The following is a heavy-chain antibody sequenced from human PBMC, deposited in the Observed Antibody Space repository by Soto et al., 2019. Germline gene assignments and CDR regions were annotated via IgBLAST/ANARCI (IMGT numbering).Heavy chain of an antibody. D-gene: IGHD4-17*01. CDR1: GYTFTSYD. J-gene: IGHJ4*02. CDR2: INPTSEYT. Sequence: SSVKVSCKASGYTFTSYDINWVRQAPGQGLEWVGWINPTSEYTAHAQKFQGRVTLTREISTATAYMELSSLTSEDTAVYFCARQVHYGYYSDWRPGTQVTVSS. V-gene: IGHV1-8*01. CDR3: ARQVHYGYYSD.